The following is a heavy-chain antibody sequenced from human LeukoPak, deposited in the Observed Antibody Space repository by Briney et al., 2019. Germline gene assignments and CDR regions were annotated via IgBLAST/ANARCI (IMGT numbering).Heavy chain of an antibody. CDR1: GVIFSSYA. Sequence: GGSLRLSCAASGVIFSSYAMSWVRQAPGKGLEWVSTICGSGGSTYYADSVRGGFTISRDNSNNTAYLQMNSLRAEATDVYSCTKDRSCINDVCHGEFDYWGQGTLVTVS. CDR2: ICGSGGST. V-gene: IGHV3-23*01. D-gene: IGHD2-8*01. J-gene: IGHJ4*02. CDR3: TKDRSCINDVCHGEFDY.